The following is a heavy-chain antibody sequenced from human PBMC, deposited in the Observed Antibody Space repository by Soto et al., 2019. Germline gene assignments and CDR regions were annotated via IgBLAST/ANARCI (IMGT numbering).Heavy chain of an antibody. Sequence: EVQLLESGGGLVQPGGSLRLSCAASGFTFSSYAMSWVRQAPGKGLEWVSAISGSGGSTYYADSVKGRFTISRDNSKNTLYLQVNGLRAEDTAVYYCATVVLRFLEWLKGFDYWGQGSLVTVSS. V-gene: IGHV3-23*01. CDR2: ISGSGGST. CDR3: ATVVLRFLEWLKGFDY. J-gene: IGHJ4*02. D-gene: IGHD3-3*01. CDR1: GFTFSSYA.